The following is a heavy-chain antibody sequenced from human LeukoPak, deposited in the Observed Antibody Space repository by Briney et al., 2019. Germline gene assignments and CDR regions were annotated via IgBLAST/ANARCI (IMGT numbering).Heavy chain of an antibody. CDR2: ISSSSSSM. D-gene: IGHD4-17*01. Sequence: GGSLRLSCAASGFTFSSYSMNWVRQAPGKGLEWVSAISSSSSSMYYADSVKGRFTISRDNAKNSLSLQMGSLRAEDTAVYYCARGHDYGDYSYHYWGQGTLVTVSS. CDR1: GFTFSSYS. V-gene: IGHV3-21*01. CDR3: ARGHDYGDYSYHY. J-gene: IGHJ4*02.